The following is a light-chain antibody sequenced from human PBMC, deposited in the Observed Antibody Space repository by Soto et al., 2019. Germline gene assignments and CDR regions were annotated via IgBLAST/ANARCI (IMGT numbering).Light chain of an antibody. V-gene: IGKV1-39*01. J-gene: IGKJ1*01. CDR1: QSISTF. Sequence: DIQMTQSPSSLSASVGDRVTVTCRASQSISTFLNCYQQKPGKAPNLLIYTTSTLHGGVPSRFSGSGSGTDFPLTISSLQPEDFATYYCQQSFTAPWTFGQGTRVEIK. CDR2: TTS. CDR3: QQSFTAPWT.